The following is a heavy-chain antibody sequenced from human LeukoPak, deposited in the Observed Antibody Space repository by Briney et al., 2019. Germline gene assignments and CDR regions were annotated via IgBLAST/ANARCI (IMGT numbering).Heavy chain of an antibody. CDR2: MNPNSGNT. Sequence: ASVKVSCKASGYTFTSYGISWVRQAPGQGLEWMGWMNPNSGNTGYAQKFQGRVTMTRNTSISTAYMELSSLRSEDTAVYYCAREVAVGATTGDYWGQGTLVTVSS. V-gene: IGHV1-8*02. D-gene: IGHD1-26*01. CDR3: AREVAVGATTGDY. CDR1: GYTFTSYG. J-gene: IGHJ4*02.